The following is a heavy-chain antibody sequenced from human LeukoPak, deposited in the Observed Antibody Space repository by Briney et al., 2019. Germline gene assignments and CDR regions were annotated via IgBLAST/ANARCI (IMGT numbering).Heavy chain of an antibody. V-gene: IGHV3-30*03. CDR2: ISYDGSNE. Sequence: GGSLRLSCAASGFTFSDYGMHWVRQAPGKGLEWVAVISYDGSNEYYSDSVKGRFTISRDNSKNTLYLQMNSLRAEDTAVYYCARDGNYCSGGSCYSLNYFDYWGQGTLVTVSS. CDR3: ARDGNYCSGGSCYSLNYFDY. J-gene: IGHJ4*02. D-gene: IGHD2-15*01. CDR1: GFTFSDYG.